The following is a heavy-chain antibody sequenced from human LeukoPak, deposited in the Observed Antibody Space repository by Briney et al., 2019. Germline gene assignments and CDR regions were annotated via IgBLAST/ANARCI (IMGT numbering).Heavy chain of an antibody. D-gene: IGHD2-21*02. Sequence: ASVKVSCKASGYTFNNHDINWVRQAPGRGLEWMGWINTYSANTNYAQEFQDRVIMTTDTSTSTAYMELRSLRSDDTAVYYCARAALACCGGDCYPDAFDIWGQGTMVTVSS. CDR1: GYTFNNHD. CDR2: INTYSANT. V-gene: IGHV1-18*01. J-gene: IGHJ3*02. CDR3: ARAALACCGGDCYPDAFDI.